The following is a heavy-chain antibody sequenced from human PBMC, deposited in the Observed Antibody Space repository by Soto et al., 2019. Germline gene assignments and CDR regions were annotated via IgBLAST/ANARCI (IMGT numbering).Heavy chain of an antibody. J-gene: IGHJ5*02. D-gene: IGHD6-19*01. Sequence: ASVKVSCKASGYTFTSYDINWVRQATGQGFELMVWMNPNSGNTGFAQKFQGRVTMTRNTSISTAYMELSSLRSEDTAVFYCARARRAVAANRNWFDPWGQGTLVTVSS. CDR1: GYTFTSYD. V-gene: IGHV1-8*01. CDR3: ARARRAVAANRNWFDP. CDR2: MNPNSGNT.